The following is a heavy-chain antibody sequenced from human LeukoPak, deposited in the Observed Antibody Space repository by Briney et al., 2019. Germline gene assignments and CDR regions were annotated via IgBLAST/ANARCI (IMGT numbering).Heavy chain of an antibody. CDR1: GGSISSGGYP. Sequence: SETLSLTCAVSGGSISSGGYPWSPIRQPPGKGLEWIGYIYHSGSTYYNPSLKSRVTISVDRSKNQLSLKLSSVTAADTAVYYCARGGDMAYFDYWGQGTLVTVSS. D-gene: IGHD7-27*01. CDR2: IYHSGST. V-gene: IGHV4-30-2*01. J-gene: IGHJ4*02. CDR3: ARGGDMAYFDY.